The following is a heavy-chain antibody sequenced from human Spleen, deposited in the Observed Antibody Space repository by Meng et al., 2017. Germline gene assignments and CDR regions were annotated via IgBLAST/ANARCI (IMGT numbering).Heavy chain of an antibody. CDR3: ARKAGNCISTTCYSLDY. J-gene: IGHJ4*02. D-gene: IGHD2-2*01. V-gene: IGHV3-38*03. CDR1: GFTVTSNE. CDR2: ICGDST. Sequence: ESLKISCAASGFTVTSNEMSWVRQAPGKGLEWVSSICGDSTYYADSGKGRVTITSDESTSTVYMELTRLTSEDTAVYFCARKAGNCISTTCYSLDYWGQGTLVTVSS.